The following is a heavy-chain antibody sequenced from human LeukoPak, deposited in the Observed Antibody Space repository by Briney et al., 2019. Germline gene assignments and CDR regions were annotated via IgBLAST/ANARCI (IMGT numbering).Heavy chain of an antibody. V-gene: IGHV3-23*01. CDR3: SKEKTTVLNPGVDY. CDR2: ISGSGGST. J-gene: IGHJ4*02. D-gene: IGHD4-23*01. Sequence: PGGSLRLSCAASGFTFSNYAMSWVRQAPGKGLEWVSAISGSGGSTNYADSVKGRFTISRDNSKNTLYLQMNSLRAEDTAVYYCSKEKTTVLNPGVDYWGQGTLVTVSS. CDR1: GFTFSNYA.